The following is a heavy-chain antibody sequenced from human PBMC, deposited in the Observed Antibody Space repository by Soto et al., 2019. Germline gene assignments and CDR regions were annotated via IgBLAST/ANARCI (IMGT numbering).Heavy chain of an antibody. CDR3: ARQWATYDSSGYYPGFDY. J-gene: IGHJ4*02. D-gene: IGHD3-22*01. CDR2: IYYSGST. V-gene: IGHV4-39*01. CDR1: GGSISSGGYY. Sequence: LSLTCTVSGGSISSGGYYWSWIRQHPGKGLEWIGRIYYSGSTDYSSSLKSRVTISVDTSKNQFSLKLSSLTAADTAVYYCARQWATYDSSGYYPGFDYWGQGTLVTVSS.